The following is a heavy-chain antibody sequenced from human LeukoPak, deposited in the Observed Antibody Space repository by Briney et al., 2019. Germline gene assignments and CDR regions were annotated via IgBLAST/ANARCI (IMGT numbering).Heavy chain of an antibody. CDR1: GFTFSSYA. CDR3: AKKDGATTSFDY. D-gene: IGHD5-12*01. V-gene: IGHV3-23*01. Sequence: GSLRLSCAASGFTFSSYAMSWVRQAPGKGLEWVSGISGSGGSTYYADSVKGRFTISRDNSKNTLYLQMNSLSADDTAVYYCAKKDGATTSFDYWGQGTLVTVSS. CDR2: ISGSGGST. J-gene: IGHJ4*02.